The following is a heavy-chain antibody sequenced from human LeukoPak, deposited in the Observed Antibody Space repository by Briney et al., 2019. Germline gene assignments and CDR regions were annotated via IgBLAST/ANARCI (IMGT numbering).Heavy chain of an antibody. J-gene: IGHJ5*02. Sequence: ASVKVSCKASGYTFTGYYMHWVRQAPGQGLEWMGRINPNSGGTNYAQKFQGRVTMTRDTSISTAYMDLSRLRSDDTAVYYCARDPRQEGWFDPWGQGTLVTVSP. CDR3: ARDPRQEGWFDP. V-gene: IGHV1-2*06. CDR2: INPNSGGT. CDR1: GYTFTGYY.